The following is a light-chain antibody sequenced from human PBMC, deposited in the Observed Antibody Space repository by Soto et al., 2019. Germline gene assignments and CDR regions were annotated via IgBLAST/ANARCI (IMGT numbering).Light chain of an antibody. CDR1: SSDIGGYNY. CDR3: TSYRSSNSSV. Sequence: QSVLAQPASVSGSPGQSITSACTGTSSDIGGYNYVSWYQYHPGKAPKLIIYEVNNRPSGVSNSFSGSKSGNTASLTISGLQPEGEADYYCTSYRSSNSSVFGTGPKVTVL. CDR2: EVN. J-gene: IGLJ1*01. V-gene: IGLV2-14*01.